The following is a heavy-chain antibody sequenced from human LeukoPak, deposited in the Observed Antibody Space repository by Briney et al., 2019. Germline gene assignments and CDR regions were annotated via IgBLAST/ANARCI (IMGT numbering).Heavy chain of an antibody. CDR1: GGSISSYY. V-gene: IGHV4-59*01. D-gene: IGHD3-22*01. CDR3: ARDSSGYPAPYNWFDP. CDR2: IYYSGST. Sequence: SETLSLTCTVSGGSISSYYWSWIRQPPGKGLEGIGYIYYSGSTNYNPSLKSRVTISVDTSKNQFSLKLSSVTAADTAAYYCARDSSGYPAPYNWFDPWGQGTLVTVSS. J-gene: IGHJ5*02.